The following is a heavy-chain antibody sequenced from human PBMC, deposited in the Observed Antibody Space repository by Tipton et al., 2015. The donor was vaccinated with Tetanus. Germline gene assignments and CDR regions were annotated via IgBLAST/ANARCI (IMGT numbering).Heavy chain of an antibody. CDR1: GYIFTNYW. CDR2: IYPGDSDT. CDR3: ARGHCSDGVCNFDF. V-gene: IGHV5-51*01. D-gene: IGHD2-15*01. Sequence: QLVQSGGEVKKPGESLKISCKGSGYIFTNYWIGWVRQKPGKGLEWMGIIYPGDSDTRYSPSFQGQVTISVDKSISTAYLQWSSLKASDTSMFYCARGHCSDGVCNFDFWGQGALVTVAS. J-gene: IGHJ4*02.